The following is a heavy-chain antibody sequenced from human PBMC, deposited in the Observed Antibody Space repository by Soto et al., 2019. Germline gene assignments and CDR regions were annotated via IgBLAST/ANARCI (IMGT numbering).Heavy chain of an antibody. CDR3: ARESVVVVAATPDYYGMDV. CDR1: GYTFTGYY. CDR2: INPNSGGT. Sequence: GASVKVSCKASGYTFTGYYMHWVRQAPGEGIDWMGWINPNSGGTNYAQKFQGWVTMTRDTSISTAYMELSRLRSDDTAVYYCARESVVVVAATPDYYGMDVWGQGTTVTVSS. V-gene: IGHV1-2*04. J-gene: IGHJ6*02. D-gene: IGHD2-15*01.